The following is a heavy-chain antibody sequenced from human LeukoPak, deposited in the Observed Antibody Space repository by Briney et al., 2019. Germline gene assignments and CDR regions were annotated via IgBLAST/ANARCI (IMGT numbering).Heavy chain of an antibody. Sequence: SETLSLTCTVSGGSISSYYWSWIRQPAGKGPEWIGRIYTSGSTNYNPSLKSRVTMSVDTSKNQFSLKLSSVTAADTAVYYCARLDCSSTSCYFGQGAFDIWGQGTMVTVSS. CDR3: ARLDCSSTSCYFGQGAFDI. D-gene: IGHD2-2*01. CDR2: IYTSGST. J-gene: IGHJ3*02. V-gene: IGHV4-4*07. CDR1: GGSISSYY.